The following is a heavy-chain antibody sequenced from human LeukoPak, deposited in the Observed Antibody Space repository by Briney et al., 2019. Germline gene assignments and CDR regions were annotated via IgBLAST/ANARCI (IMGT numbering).Heavy chain of an antibody. CDR3: ARRSPNYDFWSGYLPIAFDI. CDR2: IYPGDSDT. Sequence: GESLKISYKGSGYSFTSYWIGWVRQMPGKGLEWMGIIYPGDSDTRYSPSFQGQVTISADKSISTAYLQWSSLKASDTAMYYCARRSPNYDFWSGYLPIAFDIWGQGTMVTVSS. J-gene: IGHJ3*02. CDR1: GYSFTSYW. D-gene: IGHD3-3*01. V-gene: IGHV5-51*01.